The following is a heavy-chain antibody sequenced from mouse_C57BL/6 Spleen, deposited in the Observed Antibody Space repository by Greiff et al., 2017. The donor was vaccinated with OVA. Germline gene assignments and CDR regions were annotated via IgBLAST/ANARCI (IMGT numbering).Heavy chain of an antibody. CDR1: GYTFTDYY. D-gene: IGHD4-1*01. CDR2: INPYNGGT. CDR3: ARSIGGTNYFDY. V-gene: IGHV1-19*01. J-gene: IGHJ2*01. Sequence: EVKLMESGPVLVKPGASVKMSCKASGYTFTDYYMNWVKQSHGKSLEWIGVINPYNGGTSYNQKFKGKATLTVDKSSSTAYMELNSLTSEDSAVYYCARSIGGTNYFDYWGQGTTLTVSS.